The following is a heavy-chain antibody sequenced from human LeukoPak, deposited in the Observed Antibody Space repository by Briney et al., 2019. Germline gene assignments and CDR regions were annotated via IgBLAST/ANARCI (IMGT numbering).Heavy chain of an antibody. V-gene: IGHV3-23*01. CDR3: AKAGRPQAVAGWIDH. CDR2: IGGGATT. J-gene: IGHJ4*02. Sequence: PGGSLILSCASSGFTFTNYVMNWVRQAPGKGLEWVSAIGGGATTYYSDYVKGRFTISRDNSKNTLYLQMNSLRAEDTAMYYCAKAGRPQAVAGWIDHWGQGTLVTVS. CDR1: GFTFTNYV. D-gene: IGHD6-19*01.